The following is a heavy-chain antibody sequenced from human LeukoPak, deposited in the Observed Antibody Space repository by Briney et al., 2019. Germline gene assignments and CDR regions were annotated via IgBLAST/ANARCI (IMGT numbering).Heavy chain of an antibody. CDR2: IWYDGSNK. V-gene: IGHV3-33*06. CDR3: AKNFEISVVVVPALDY. CDR1: GFTFSSYG. J-gene: IGHJ4*02. Sequence: PGGSLRLSCAASGFTFSSYGMHWVRQAPGKGLEWVAVIWYDGSNKYYADSVEGRFTISRDNSKNTLYLQMNNLRAEDTAVYYCAKNFEISVVVVPALDYWGQGTLVTVSS. D-gene: IGHD2-2*01.